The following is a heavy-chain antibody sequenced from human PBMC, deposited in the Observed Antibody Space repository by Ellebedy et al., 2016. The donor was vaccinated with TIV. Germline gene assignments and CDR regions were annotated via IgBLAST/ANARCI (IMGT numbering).Heavy chain of an antibody. V-gene: IGHV3-30*14. Sequence: GGSLRLSCAASGFILSHSAMHWVRQGPGKGLEWVAVISYNGDNAYYADSVKGRVTISRDNSKNTLYLEMNSLRAEDTAVYYCARVLGRSSGYGMDVWGQGTTVTVSS. D-gene: IGHD6-6*01. CDR1: GFILSHSA. CDR3: ARVLGRSSGYGMDV. CDR2: ISYNGDNA. J-gene: IGHJ6*02.